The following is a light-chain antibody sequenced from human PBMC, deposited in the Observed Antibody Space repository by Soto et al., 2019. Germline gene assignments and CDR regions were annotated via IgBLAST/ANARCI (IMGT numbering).Light chain of an antibody. CDR1: QSVSSSY. CDR2: GAS. V-gene: IGKV3-20*01. J-gene: IGKJ1*01. CDR3: QQYGSSPRT. Sequence: IVLTQSPGTLSLSPWERATLSCRASQSVSSSYFAWYQQKPGQAPRLLIYGASSRATGIPDRFSGSGSGTDFTLTISRLEPEDFAVYYCQQYGSSPRTFGQGTKVDIK.